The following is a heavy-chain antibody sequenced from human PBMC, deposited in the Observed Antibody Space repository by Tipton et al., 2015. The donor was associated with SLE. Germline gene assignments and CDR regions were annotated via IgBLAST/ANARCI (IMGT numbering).Heavy chain of an antibody. CDR2: IIDSGST. CDR3: ARGPQRGYSYGPDY. Sequence: TLSLTCAVYGGSFSGYYWSWIRQSPGKGLEWIGEIIDSGSTNYNPSLKSRVTISVDTSKNQFSLNLISVTAADTAVYYCARGPQRGYSYGPDYWGQGTLVTVSS. V-gene: IGHV4-34*01. CDR1: GGSFSGYY. J-gene: IGHJ4*02. D-gene: IGHD5-18*01.